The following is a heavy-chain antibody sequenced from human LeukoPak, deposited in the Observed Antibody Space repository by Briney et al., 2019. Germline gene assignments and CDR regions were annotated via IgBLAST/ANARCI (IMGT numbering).Heavy chain of an antibody. Sequence: ASVKVSCKSSGYTFTGYYIHWVRQAPGQGLEWMGRMNPDSGGTNYAQKYQGRVTLTRDTSIGTAYMEVTRLRSDDTAVYYCAKDMGAQDAFDIWGQGTTVTVSS. CDR1: GYTFTGYY. CDR2: MNPDSGGT. J-gene: IGHJ3*02. CDR3: AKDMGAQDAFDI. D-gene: IGHD1-26*01. V-gene: IGHV1-2*06.